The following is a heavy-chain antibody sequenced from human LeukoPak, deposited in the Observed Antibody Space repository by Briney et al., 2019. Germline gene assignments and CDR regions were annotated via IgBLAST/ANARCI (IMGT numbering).Heavy chain of an antibody. CDR3: ARGSQGYDSSGYHWFDY. CDR1: GGSTSSYY. J-gene: IGHJ4*02. V-gene: IGHV4-4*07. Sequence: PSETLSLTCTVSGGSTSSYYWSWIRQPAGKGLEWIGRIYTSGSTNYNPSLKSRVTMSVDTSKNQFSLKLSSVTAADTAVYYCARGSQGYDSSGYHWFDYWGQGTLVTVSS. D-gene: IGHD3-22*01. CDR2: IYTSGST.